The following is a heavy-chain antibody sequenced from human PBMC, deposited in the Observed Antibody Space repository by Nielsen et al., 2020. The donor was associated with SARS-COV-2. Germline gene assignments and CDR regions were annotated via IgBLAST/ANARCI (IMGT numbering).Heavy chain of an antibody. CDR3: ARLMFSSSWTIDY. V-gene: IGHV5-10-1*01. Sequence: VRQMPGKGLEWVGLIDPSDSYTKYSPSFQGHVTISADKSISTAYLQWSSLKASDTAIYYCARLMFSSSWTIDYWGQGTLVTVSS. D-gene: IGHD6-13*01. CDR2: IDPSDSYT. J-gene: IGHJ4*02.